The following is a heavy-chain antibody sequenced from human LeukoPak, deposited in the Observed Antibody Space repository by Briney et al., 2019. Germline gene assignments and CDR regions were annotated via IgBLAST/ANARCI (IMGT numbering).Heavy chain of an antibody. D-gene: IGHD2-8*02. J-gene: IGHJ6*02. V-gene: IGHV3-53*01. Sequence: GGSLRLSCAASGFTVSSNYMSWVRQAPGKGLEWVSVIYSSGSTYYADSVKGRFTISRDNSKNTLYLQMNSLRAEDTAVYYCARISCTGDRCKPYSYYDMDVWGQGTTVTVSS. CDR1: GFTVSSNY. CDR3: ARISCTGDRCKPYSYYDMDV. CDR2: IYSSGST.